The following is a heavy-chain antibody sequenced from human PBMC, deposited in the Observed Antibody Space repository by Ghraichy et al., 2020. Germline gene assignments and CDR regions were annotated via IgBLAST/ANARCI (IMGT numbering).Heavy chain of an antibody. V-gene: IGHV3-74*01. Sequence: GESLNISCAASGFTFSSYWMHWVRQAPGKGLVWVSRINTDGSSTTYADSVKGRFTISRDNAKNTLFLQMNSLRAEDTAVYYCVRTFYNSPDNWGQGTLVTV. CDR1: GFTFSSYW. CDR2: INTDGSST. CDR3: VRTFYNSPDN. D-gene: IGHD3-10*01. J-gene: IGHJ4*02.